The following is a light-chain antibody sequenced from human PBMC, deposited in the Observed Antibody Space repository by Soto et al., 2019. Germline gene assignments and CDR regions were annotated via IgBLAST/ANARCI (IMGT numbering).Light chain of an antibody. Sequence: EIVMTQSPATLSVSPGERATLSCRASQSISSNLAWYQHKLGQAPRLFIFRASSRATGIPARFSGSGSGTEFNMTISSLQSEDFATYYCQQLKSYPRTFGQGTKLEIK. CDR3: QQLKSYPRT. J-gene: IGKJ2*01. CDR2: RAS. CDR1: QSISSN. V-gene: IGKV3-15*01.